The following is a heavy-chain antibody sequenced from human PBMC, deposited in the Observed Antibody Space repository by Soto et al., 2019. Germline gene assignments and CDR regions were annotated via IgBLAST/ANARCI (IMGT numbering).Heavy chain of an antibody. V-gene: IGHV4-4*02. J-gene: IGHJ6*02. D-gene: IGHD6-6*01. CDR1: GGSISGSNC. CDR2: INHSGST. Sequence: PSETLSLTCDVSGGSISGSNCWCWVRQPPGKGLEWIGEINHSGSTNYNPSLKSRVTISVDTSKNQFSLKLSSVTAADTAVYYCARGIAARLYYYYYGMDVWGQGTTVTVSS. CDR3: ARGIAARLYYYYYGMDV.